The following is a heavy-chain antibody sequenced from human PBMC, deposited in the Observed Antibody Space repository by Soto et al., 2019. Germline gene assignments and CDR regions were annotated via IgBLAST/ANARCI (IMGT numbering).Heavy chain of an antibody. CDR3: ARVTGRSGWYDCGNGFDP. D-gene: IGHD6-19*01. J-gene: IGHJ5*01. CDR2: ISTTNGRT. CDR1: GYTFTTYG. V-gene: IGHV1-18*01. Sequence: QVQLVQSGAEVKKPGASVKVSCKATGYTFTTYGITWMRQAPGQGLEWMGWISTTNGRTRYAQKFQGRVTMTTDTSTTTVYMDLRSLRSDDTAVYYCARVTGRSGWYDCGNGFDPWGQGTLVTVSS.